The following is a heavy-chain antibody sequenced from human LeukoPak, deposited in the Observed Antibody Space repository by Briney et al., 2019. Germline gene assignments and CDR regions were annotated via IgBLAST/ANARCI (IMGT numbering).Heavy chain of an antibody. Sequence: SVKVSCKASGGTFSSYAISWVRQAPGQGLEWMGGIIPIFGTANYAQKFQGRATITTDESTSTAYMELSSLRSEDTAVYYCARGKNIDGYNYFIWFDPWGQGTLVTVSS. CDR2: IIPIFGTA. V-gene: IGHV1-69*05. J-gene: IGHJ5*02. CDR3: ARGKNIDGYNYFIWFDP. D-gene: IGHD5-24*01. CDR1: GGTFSSYA.